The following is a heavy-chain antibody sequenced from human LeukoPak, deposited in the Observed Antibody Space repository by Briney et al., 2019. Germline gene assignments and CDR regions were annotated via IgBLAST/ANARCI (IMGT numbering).Heavy chain of an antibody. Sequence: RASVKVSCKASGYTFTGYYMHWVRQAPGQGLEWMGWINLNSGGTNYAQKFQGWVTMTRDTSISTAYMELSRLRSDDTAVYYCARGGVEKATIMGFDYWGQGTLVTVSS. V-gene: IGHV1-2*04. CDR3: ARGGVEKATIMGFDY. CDR1: GYTFTGYY. J-gene: IGHJ4*02. CDR2: INLNSGGT. D-gene: IGHD5-24*01.